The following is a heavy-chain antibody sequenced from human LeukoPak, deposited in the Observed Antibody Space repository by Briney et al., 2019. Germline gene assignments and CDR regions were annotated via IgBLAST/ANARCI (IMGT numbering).Heavy chain of an antibody. CDR2: INPTSGGT. CDR3: ARYNTYYYDSSGYYYGTEYFQH. Sequence: ASVKVSCKASGYTFIGYYLHWVRQAPGQGLEWMGWINPTSGGTNYAQKFQDRVTMTRDTSINTAYMELSRLTSDDTAVYYCARYNTYYYDSSGYYYGTEYFQHWGQGTLVTVSS. V-gene: IGHV1-2*02. CDR1: GYTFIGYY. D-gene: IGHD3-22*01. J-gene: IGHJ1*01.